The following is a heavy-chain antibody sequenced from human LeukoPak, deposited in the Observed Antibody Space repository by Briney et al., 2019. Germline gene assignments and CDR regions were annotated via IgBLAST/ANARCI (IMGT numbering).Heavy chain of an antibody. CDR1: GFSFRSYW. V-gene: IGHV3-74*01. CDR2: VSAYGSST. D-gene: IGHD2-15*01. Sequence: GGSLRLSCVASGFSFRSYWMHWVRQVPGKGLVWVSRVSAYGSSTSYADAVKGRFTISRDNAKNTVDLQMSGLRAEDTAIYYCTRDKYGGTFDPWGQGTLVTVSS. CDR3: TRDKYGGTFDP. J-gene: IGHJ5*02.